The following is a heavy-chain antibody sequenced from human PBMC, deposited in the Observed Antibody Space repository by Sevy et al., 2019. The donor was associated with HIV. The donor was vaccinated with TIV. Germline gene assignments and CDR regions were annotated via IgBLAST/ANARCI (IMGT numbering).Heavy chain of an antibody. Sequence: GGSLRLSCAVSGFTFSSYSMNWVRQAPGKGLEWVSYISSSSSYIYFADSVKGRFTISRDNAKNSLYLHMNSLRAEDTAVYYCASDRALGYWGQGTLVTVSS. J-gene: IGHJ4*02. CDR2: ISSSSSYI. V-gene: IGHV3-21*01. CDR3: ASDRALGY. D-gene: IGHD3-16*01. CDR1: GFTFSSYS.